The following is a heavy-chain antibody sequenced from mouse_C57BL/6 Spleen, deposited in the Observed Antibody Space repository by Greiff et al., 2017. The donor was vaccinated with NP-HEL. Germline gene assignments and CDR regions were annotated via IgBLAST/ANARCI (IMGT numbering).Heavy chain of an antibody. D-gene: IGHD1-1*01. CDR1: GYTFTSYG. J-gene: IGHJ1*03. CDR3: ARITKVEYCYFGG. V-gene: IGHV1-81*01. Sequence: VQLQQSGAELARPGASVKLSCKASGYTFTSYGISWVKQRTGQGLEWIGEIYPRSGNTYYNEKFKGKATLTADKSSSTAYMELRSLTSEDSADYFVARITKVEYCYFGGGGTVVTVTVAS. CDR2: IYPRSGNT.